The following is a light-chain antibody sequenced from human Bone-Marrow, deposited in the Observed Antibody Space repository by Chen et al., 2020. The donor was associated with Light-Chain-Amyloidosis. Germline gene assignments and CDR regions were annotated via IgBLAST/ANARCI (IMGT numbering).Light chain of an antibody. J-gene: IGKJ4*01. CDR1: QSVLYISNNKNY. CDR2: WAS. CDR3: QQYYSTPPIT. V-gene: IGKV4-1*01. Sequence: DLVMTQFSDSLAASLGERATITCKSSQSVLYISNNKNYLACDQQKPGQPPKLLIYWASTRESGVPDRFSGSGSGTDFTLTVSSLQAEDVAVYYCQQYYSTPPITFGGGTNVEIK.